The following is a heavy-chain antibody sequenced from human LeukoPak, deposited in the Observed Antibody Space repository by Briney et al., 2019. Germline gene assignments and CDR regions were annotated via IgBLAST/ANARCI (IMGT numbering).Heavy chain of an antibody. CDR1: GGSFSGYY. D-gene: IGHD6-13*01. V-gene: IGHV4-34*01. J-gene: IGHJ4*02. Sequence: PSETLSLTCAVYGGSFSGYYWSWIRQPPGKGLEWIGEINHSGSTNYNPSLKSRVTISVDTSKNQFSLKLSSVTAADTAVYYCARLKEGTPGRAKITAPRGWAAAGRPTYYFDYWGQGTLVTVSS. CDR2: INHSGST. CDR3: ARLKEGTPGRAKITAPRGWAAAGRPTYYFDY.